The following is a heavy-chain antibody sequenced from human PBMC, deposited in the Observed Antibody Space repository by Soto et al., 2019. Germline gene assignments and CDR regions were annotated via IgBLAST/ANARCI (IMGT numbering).Heavy chain of an antibody. CDR2: ISASGGST. D-gene: IGHD2-2*01. J-gene: IGHJ5*02. Sequence: GGSLRLSCAASGFTFSSSAMTWVRQAPGKGLEWVSSISASGGSTFYVDSVKGRFTISRDQSKNTLYLQMSSLRAEDTAVYYCALHPFCTSTSCLGSWGQGTLVTVSS. CDR3: ALHPFCTSTSCLGS. V-gene: IGHV3-23*01. CDR1: GFTFSSSA.